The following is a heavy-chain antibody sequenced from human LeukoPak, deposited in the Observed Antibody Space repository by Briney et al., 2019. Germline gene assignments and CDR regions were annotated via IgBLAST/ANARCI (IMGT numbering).Heavy chain of an antibody. Sequence: GGSLRLSCAASGFTFTNYHMDWVRQAPGKGLEWVPFLSSSDYISYSDSVKGGFTISRDNAKNSLFLQMNSLRAEDTAIYYCAKRKYSDSDLRAFDIWGQGTMVTVSS. J-gene: IGHJ3*02. D-gene: IGHD5-12*01. CDR3: AKRKYSDSDLRAFDI. V-gene: IGHV3-69-1*01. CDR2: LSSSDYI. CDR1: GFTFTNYH.